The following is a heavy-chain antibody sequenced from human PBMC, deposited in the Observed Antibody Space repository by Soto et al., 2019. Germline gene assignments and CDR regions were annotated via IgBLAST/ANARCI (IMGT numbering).Heavy chain of an antibody. Sequence: QVQLVQSGAEVKKPGSSVKVSCKASGGTFSSYSINWVRQAPGQGHEWMGEIIPIFGTANYAQKFQGRVTITAVESTSTAYMELSCLSSEDTAVYYCARDGGRHSGGIDYWGQGTLVTVSS. D-gene: IGHD1-26*01. CDR2: IIPIFGTA. J-gene: IGHJ4*02. CDR1: GGTFSSYS. CDR3: ARDGGRHSGGIDY. V-gene: IGHV1-69*01.